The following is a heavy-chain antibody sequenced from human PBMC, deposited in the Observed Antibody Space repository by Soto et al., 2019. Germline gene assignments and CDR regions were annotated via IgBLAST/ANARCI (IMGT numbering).Heavy chain of an antibody. CDR1: GDSVSSNSAA. Sequence: KQSQTLSLTCAISGDSVSSNSAAWNWIRQSPSRGLEWLGRTYYRSKWYNDYAVSVKSRITINPDTSKNQFSLQLNSVTPEDTAVYYCARDHSGIAAEGYYYYGMDVWGQGTTVTVSS. J-gene: IGHJ6*02. CDR3: ARDHSGIAAEGYYYYGMDV. D-gene: IGHD6-13*01. CDR2: TYYRSKWYN. V-gene: IGHV6-1*01.